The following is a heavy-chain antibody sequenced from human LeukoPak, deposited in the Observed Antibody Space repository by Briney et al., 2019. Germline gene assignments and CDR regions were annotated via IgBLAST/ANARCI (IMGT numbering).Heavy chain of an antibody. V-gene: IGHV3-23*01. CDR3: AKDSWGSVKVDC. CDR1: GXXFSNFV. D-gene: IGHD4-11*01. CDR2: ISGSGDNT. J-gene: IGHJ4*02. Sequence: GGSLRLSCAASGXXFSNFVMSWVRQAPGKGLEWVSAISGSGDNTYYADSVKGRFTISRDNSNNTLYLQISSLRAEDTAVYYCAKDSWGSVKVDCWGQGTLVTVSS.